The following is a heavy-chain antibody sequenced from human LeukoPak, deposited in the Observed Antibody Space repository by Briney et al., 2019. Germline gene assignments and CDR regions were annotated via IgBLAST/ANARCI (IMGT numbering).Heavy chain of an antibody. J-gene: IGHJ4*02. CDR2: INSDGSSA. CDR1: GFTFSTYW. CDR3: ARGGVGCFDY. V-gene: IGHV3-74*01. D-gene: IGHD6-19*01. Sequence: GGSLRLSCAASGFTFSTYWMHWVRQAPGKGLVWVSHINSDGSSATYADSVKSRLTISRDNAKNTVYLQMNSLRAEDTAVYYCARGGVGCFDYWGQGALVTVSS.